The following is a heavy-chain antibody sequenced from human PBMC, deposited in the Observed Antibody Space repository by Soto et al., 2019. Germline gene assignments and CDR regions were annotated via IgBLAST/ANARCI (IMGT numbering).Heavy chain of an antibody. CDR3: ARDLRRGYGMDV. CDR2: IWSDGSTK. V-gene: IGHV3-33*01. CDR1: GFTFSSYG. Sequence: QVQLVESGGGVVQPGRSPRLSCAASGFTFSSYGMHWVRQAPGKGLEWVAVIWSDGSTKYYADSVKGRFTISRDISNTLYLQMNNLRAEDTALYYCARDLRRGYGMDVWGQGTTVTVSS. J-gene: IGHJ6*02.